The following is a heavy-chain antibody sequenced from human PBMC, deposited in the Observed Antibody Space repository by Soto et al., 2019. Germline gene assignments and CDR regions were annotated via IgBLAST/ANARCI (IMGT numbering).Heavy chain of an antibody. Sequence: ASVKVSCKASLYTFTSYGISWVRQAPGQGLEWMGWIYAYNGNTDYAQNLQGRVTMTTDPSTSTVYMELRNLRSDDTALYYCARDQGGYCSGGSCQRYGLWGQGTLVTVSS. V-gene: IGHV1-18*01. CDR2: IYAYNGNT. CDR1: LYTFTSYG. D-gene: IGHD2-15*01. CDR3: ARDQGGYCSGGSCQRYGL. J-gene: IGHJ4*02.